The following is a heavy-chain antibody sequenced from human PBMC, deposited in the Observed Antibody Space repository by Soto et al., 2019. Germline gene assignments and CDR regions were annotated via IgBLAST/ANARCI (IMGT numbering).Heavy chain of an antibody. CDR3: ARENGGTGFDY. CDR1: GFTFSSYG. V-gene: IGHV3-33*01. Sequence: QVQLVESGGGVVQPGRSLRLSCAASGFTFSSYGMHWVRQAPGKGLEWMAVIWYDGSNKYYADSVKGRFTISRDNSKNTLYLQMNSLRAEDTAVYYCARENGGTGFDYWGQGTLVTVSS. D-gene: IGHD2-15*01. J-gene: IGHJ4*02. CDR2: IWYDGSNK.